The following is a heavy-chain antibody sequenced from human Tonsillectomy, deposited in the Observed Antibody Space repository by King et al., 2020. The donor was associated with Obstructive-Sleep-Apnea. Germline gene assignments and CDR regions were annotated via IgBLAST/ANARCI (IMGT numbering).Heavy chain of an antibody. CDR3: ARAPSIITMIVGDAFDI. Sequence: VQLVESGGGLVQPGGSLRLSCAASGFTFSSYWMSWVRQAPGKGLEWVANIKQDGSEKYYVDSVKGRFTISRDNAKNSLYLQMNSLRAEDTAVYYCARAPSIITMIVGDAFDIWGQGTMVTVSS. D-gene: IGHD3-22*01. V-gene: IGHV3-7*01. CDR2: IKQDGSEK. J-gene: IGHJ3*02. CDR1: GFTFSSYW.